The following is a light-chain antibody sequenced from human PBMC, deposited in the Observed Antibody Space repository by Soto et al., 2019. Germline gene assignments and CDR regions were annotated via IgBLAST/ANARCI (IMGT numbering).Light chain of an antibody. CDR3: QHRGRWPLT. Sequence: EIVLTQSPATLSLSPGERATLSCRASQSVNDYLAWYQQKPGQAPRLLIYGASNRATGIPLRFSGSGSGTDSTLTISSLEPEDFAVYYCQHRGRWPLTFGQGTELEIK. CDR2: GAS. V-gene: IGKV3-11*01. J-gene: IGKJ2*01. CDR1: QSVNDY.